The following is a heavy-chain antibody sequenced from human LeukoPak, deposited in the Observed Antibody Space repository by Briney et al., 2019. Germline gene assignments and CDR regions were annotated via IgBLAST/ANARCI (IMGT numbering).Heavy chain of an antibody. Sequence: GESLKISCKASGYSFSSDWIAWVRQMPGKGREGMGIIFPIASETTSSPSFQGQVTISADKSISTAYLQWSSLKASDTAMYSCTRGCSGGSCSRDAMDVWGQGTMVTVSS. CDR3: TRGCSGGSCSRDAMDV. CDR1: GYSFSSDW. V-gene: IGHV5-51*01. D-gene: IGHD2-15*01. J-gene: IGHJ6*02. CDR2: IFPIASET.